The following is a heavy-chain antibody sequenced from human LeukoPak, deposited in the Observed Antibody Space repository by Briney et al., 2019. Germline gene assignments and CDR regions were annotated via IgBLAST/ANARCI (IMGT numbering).Heavy chain of an antibody. V-gene: IGHV1-18*01. D-gene: IGHD3-16*01. J-gene: IGHJ4*02. CDR3: ARGYDYVWGSQSPHFDY. CDR1: GYTFTSYG. CDR2: ISAYNGNT. Sequence: ASVKVSCKASGYTFTSYGISWVRQAPGQGLEWMGWISAYNGNTNYAQKLQGRVTMTTDISTSTAYMELSSLRSEDTAVYYCARGYDYVWGSQSPHFDYWGQGTLVTVSS.